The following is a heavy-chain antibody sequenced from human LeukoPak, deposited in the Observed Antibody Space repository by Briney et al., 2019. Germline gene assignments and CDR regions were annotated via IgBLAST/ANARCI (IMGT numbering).Heavy chain of an antibody. CDR3: AREEDAFDI. J-gene: IGHJ3*02. CDR1: GGMFSTTA. CDR2: NIPPFGTP. V-gene: IGHV1-69*13. Sequence: ASVKVSCKASGGMFSTTAINWVRQAPGQGLEWMGGNIPPFGTPDYAQKFQGRVTITADESTSTVYMELTSLTSEDTAIYYCAREEDAFDIWGQGTMVTVSS.